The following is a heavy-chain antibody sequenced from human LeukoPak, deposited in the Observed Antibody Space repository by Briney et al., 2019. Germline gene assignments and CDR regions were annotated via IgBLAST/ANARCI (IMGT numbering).Heavy chain of an antibody. CDR1: GGTFSSYA. Sequence: GASVKVSCKASGGTFSSYAISWVRQAPGQGLEWMGIINPSGGSTSYAQKFQGRVTMTRDTSTSTVYMELSSLRSEDTAVYYCARGQQLVQFDYWGQGTLVTVSS. D-gene: IGHD6-13*01. CDR2: INPSGGST. CDR3: ARGQQLVQFDY. V-gene: IGHV1-46*01. J-gene: IGHJ4*02.